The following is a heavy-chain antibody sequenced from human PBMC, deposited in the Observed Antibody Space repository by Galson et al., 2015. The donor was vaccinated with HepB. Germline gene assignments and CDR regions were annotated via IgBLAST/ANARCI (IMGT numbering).Heavy chain of an antibody. D-gene: IGHD3-10*01. J-gene: IGHJ4*02. CDR3: ARDGMVRGVIGYFDY. CDR2: INPNSGGT. Sequence: SVKVSCKASGYTFTGYYMHWVRQAPGQGLEWMGRINPNSGGTNYAQKFQGRVTMTRDTSISTAYMELSRLRSDDTAVYYCARDGMVRGVIGYFDYWGQGTLVTVSS. V-gene: IGHV1-2*06. CDR1: GYTFTGYY.